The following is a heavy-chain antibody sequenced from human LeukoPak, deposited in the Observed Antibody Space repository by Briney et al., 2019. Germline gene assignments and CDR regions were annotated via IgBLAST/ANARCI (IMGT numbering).Heavy chain of an antibody. V-gene: IGHV3-74*01. D-gene: IGHD1-1*01. CDR1: GFTFSNSW. J-gene: IGHJ4*02. Sequence: PGGSLRLSCAASGFTFSNSWMHWVRQVPGKGLLWVSRISSDGSSSIYADSVKGRFTISRDNAKNTLYLQMNSLRAEDTAVYYCARMATALDYWGQGTLVTVSS. CDR3: ARMATALDY. CDR2: ISSDGSSS.